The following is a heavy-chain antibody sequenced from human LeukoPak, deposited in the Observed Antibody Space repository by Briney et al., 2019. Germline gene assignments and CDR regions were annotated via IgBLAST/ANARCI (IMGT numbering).Heavy chain of an antibody. CDR3: ARDNNWYSSGVRGFDY. CDR1: RFTFSGSA. D-gene: IGHD6-19*01. Sequence: GGSLRLSCAASRFTFSGSAMHWVRQAPGKGLEWVAVISYDGSNKYYADSVKGRFTISRDNSKNTLYLQMNSLRAEDTAVYYCARDNNWYSSGVRGFDYWGQGTLVTVSS. V-gene: IGHV3-30*04. CDR2: ISYDGSNK. J-gene: IGHJ4*02.